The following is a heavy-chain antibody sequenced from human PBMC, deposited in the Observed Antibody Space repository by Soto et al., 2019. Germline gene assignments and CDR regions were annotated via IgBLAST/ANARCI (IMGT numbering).Heavy chain of an antibody. CDR3: XRQLYCSSSSCYRAIDY. J-gene: IGHJ4*02. CDR1: GYSFTSYW. V-gene: IGHV5-51*01. Sequence: PGESLKISCKGYGYSFTSYWIGWVRQTPGKGLEWMGIIYPGDSDTRYSPSFQGQVTMSADKSINTAYLQWSSLKASDTAIYYCXRQLYCSSSSCYRAIDYWGQGTLVTVSS. CDR2: IYPGDSDT. D-gene: IGHD2-2*01.